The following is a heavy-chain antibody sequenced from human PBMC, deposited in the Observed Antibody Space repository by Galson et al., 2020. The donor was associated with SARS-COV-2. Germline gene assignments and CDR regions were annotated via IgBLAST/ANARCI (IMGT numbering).Heavy chain of an antibody. CDR3: ARESRWGLHFDH. Sequence: SETLSLTCTVSGGSISTGSYYWSWIRQPPGKGLEWIGRIYNSGNTNYNPSLKSRVTISVDTSKNQFSLKLSSVTAADTAVYYCARESRWGLHFDHWGQGTLVTVSS. D-gene: IGHD1-26*01. CDR2: IYNSGNT. V-gene: IGHV4-61*02. J-gene: IGHJ4*02. CDR1: GGSISTGSYY.